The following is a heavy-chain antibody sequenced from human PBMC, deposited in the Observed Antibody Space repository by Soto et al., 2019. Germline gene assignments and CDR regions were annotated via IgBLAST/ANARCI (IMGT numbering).Heavy chain of an antibody. Sequence: GGSLRLSCAASGFTFSSYGMHWVRQAPGKGLEWVAVISYDGSNKYYADSVKGRFTISRDNSKNTLYLQMNSLRAEDTAVYYCAKEGIAAAGTWPYFDYWGQGTLVTVSS. CDR1: GFTFSSYG. CDR2: ISYDGSNK. V-gene: IGHV3-30*18. J-gene: IGHJ4*02. CDR3: AKEGIAAAGTWPYFDY. D-gene: IGHD6-13*01.